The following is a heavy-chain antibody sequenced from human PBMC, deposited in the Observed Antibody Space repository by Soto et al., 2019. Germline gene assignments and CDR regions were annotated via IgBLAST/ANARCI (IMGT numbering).Heavy chain of an antibody. CDR2: INAKSGGT. Sequence: ASVKVSCKASGYTITAHLLHWVRQAPGQGLEWMGWINAKSGGTNYAQKFQGRVTMTRDTSISTAYMELSRLRSDDTAVYYCARPPKYSSSWRCDYWGQGTLVTVSS. V-gene: IGHV1-2*02. J-gene: IGHJ4*02. D-gene: IGHD6-13*01. CDR1: GYTITAHL. CDR3: ARPPKYSSSWRCDY.